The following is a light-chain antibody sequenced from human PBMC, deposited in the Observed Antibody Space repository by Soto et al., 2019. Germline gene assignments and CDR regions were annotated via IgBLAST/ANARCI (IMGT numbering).Light chain of an antibody. J-gene: IGLJ2*01. CDR2: EGS. CDR1: SSDVGSYNL. Sequence: QSVLTHPASVSGSPGQSITISCTGTSSDVGSYNLVSWYQQHPGKAPKLMIYEGSKRPSGVSNRFSGSKSGNTASLTISGLQAEDEADYYCCSYAGSSTQFGGGTKLTVL. CDR3: CSYAGSSTQ. V-gene: IGLV2-23*01.